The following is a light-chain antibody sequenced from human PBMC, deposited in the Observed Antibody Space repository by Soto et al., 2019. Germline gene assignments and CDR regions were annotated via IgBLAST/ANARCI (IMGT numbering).Light chain of an antibody. Sequence: EIVLTQSPATLSLSPGERATLSCRASQSVTNSLAWYQQKPGQAPRLLIYGASTRATGVPARFIGSGSGTEFTLTISSLQSEDFAIYYCQHYNNWPHTFGQGTKLEIK. J-gene: IGKJ2*01. CDR3: QHYNNWPHT. V-gene: IGKV3-15*01. CDR1: QSVTNS. CDR2: GAS.